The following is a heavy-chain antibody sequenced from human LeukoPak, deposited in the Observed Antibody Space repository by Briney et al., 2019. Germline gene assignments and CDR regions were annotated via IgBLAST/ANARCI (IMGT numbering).Heavy chain of an antibody. V-gene: IGHV4-39*07. CDR3: ARGNSSSSLDY. Sequence: SETLSLTCTVSGGSISSSSYYWGWIRQPPGKGLEWIGEINHSGSTNYNPSLKSRVTISVDTSKNQFSLKLSSVTAADTAVYYCARGNSSSSLDYWGQGTLSPSPQ. D-gene: IGHD6-6*01. CDR2: INHSGST. J-gene: IGHJ4*02. CDR1: GGSISSSSYY.